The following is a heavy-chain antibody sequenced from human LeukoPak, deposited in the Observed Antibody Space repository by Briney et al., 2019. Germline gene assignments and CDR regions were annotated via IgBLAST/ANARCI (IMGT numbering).Heavy chain of an antibody. Sequence: GRSLRLSCVASGFTFSNYGMHWVRQAPGKGLEWVAVIWYDGSNKYYTDSVKGRFTISRDDSKNTLYLQMNSLGAEDTAVYYCAREASYGMDVWGQGTTVTVSS. J-gene: IGHJ6*02. CDR1: GFTFSNYG. CDR3: AREASYGMDV. V-gene: IGHV3-33*01. CDR2: IWYDGSNK.